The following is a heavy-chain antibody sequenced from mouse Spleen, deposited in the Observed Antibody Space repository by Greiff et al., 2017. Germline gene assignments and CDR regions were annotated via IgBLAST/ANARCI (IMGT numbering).Heavy chain of an antibody. J-gene: IGHJ3*01. CDR1: GYTFTDYE. D-gene: IGHD2-1*01. CDR2: IDPETGGT. Sequence: VKLQESGAELVRPGASVTLSCKASGYTFTDYEMHWVKQTPVHGLEWIGAIDPETGGTAYNQKFKGKAILTADKSSSTAYMELRSLTSEDSAVYYCTRLDGNYRFAYWGQGTLVTVSA. V-gene: IGHV1-15*01. CDR3: TRLDGNYRFAY.